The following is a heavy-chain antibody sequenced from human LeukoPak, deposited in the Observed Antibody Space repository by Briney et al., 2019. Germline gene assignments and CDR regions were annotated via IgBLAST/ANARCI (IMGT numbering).Heavy chain of an antibody. D-gene: IGHD5-18*01. CDR1: GFTFHSYG. Sequence: GGSLRLSCAASGFTFHSYGMHWVRQAPGKGLEWVAVIWYDGSNKYYADSVKGRFTISRDNSKNTLYLQMNSLRAEDTAIYYCTRDPLPGYSYDLPEGFDYWGQGILVTVSS. V-gene: IGHV3-33*01. CDR2: IWYDGSNK. CDR3: TRDPLPGYSYDLPEGFDY. J-gene: IGHJ4*02.